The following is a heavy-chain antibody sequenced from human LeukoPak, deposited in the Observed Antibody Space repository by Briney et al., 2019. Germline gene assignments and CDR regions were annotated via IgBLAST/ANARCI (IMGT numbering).Heavy chain of an antibody. CDR1: GFTFSNYW. CDR2: IKRDGSEK. V-gene: IGHV3-7*01. J-gene: IGHJ3*02. CDR3: ARNAFDM. Sequence: GGSLRLSCAASGFTFSNYWMSWVRQAPGKGLEWVANIKRDGSEKYYVDSVKGRFTISRDNAKNSPYLQMNSLRAEDTAVYYCARNAFDMWGQGTTVIVSS.